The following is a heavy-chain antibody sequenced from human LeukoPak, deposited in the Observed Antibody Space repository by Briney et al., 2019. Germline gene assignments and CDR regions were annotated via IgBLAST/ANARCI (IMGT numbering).Heavy chain of an antibody. CDR2: VNPNSGST. V-gene: IGHV1-8*01. CDR1: GYTFTTYD. D-gene: IGHD1-26*01. Sequence: ASVKVSCKASGYTFTTYDINWVRQATGQGLEWMGWVNPNSGSTGYAQKFQGRVTMTRSTSISTAYMELSNLRSEDTAVYYCARGLGEGATNWFDPWGQGTLVTVSS. CDR3: ARGLGEGATNWFDP. J-gene: IGHJ5*02.